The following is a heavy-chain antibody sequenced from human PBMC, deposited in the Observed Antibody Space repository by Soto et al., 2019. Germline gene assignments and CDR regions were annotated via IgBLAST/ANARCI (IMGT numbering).Heavy chain of an antibody. Sequence: PGGSLGLSCAASGFTVSRYAMHWVRQAPGKGLEWVAVISYDGSNKYYADSVKGRFTISRDNSKNTLYLQMNSLRAEDTAVYYCARSDNADYALDYWGQGTLVTVSS. CDR2: ISYDGSNK. J-gene: IGHJ4*02. V-gene: IGHV3-30-3*01. D-gene: IGHD4-17*01. CDR3: ARSDNADYALDY. CDR1: GFTVSRYA.